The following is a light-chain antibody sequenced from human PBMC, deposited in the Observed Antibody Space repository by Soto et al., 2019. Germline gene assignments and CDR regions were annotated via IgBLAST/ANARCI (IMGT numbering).Light chain of an antibody. CDR1: QSVSSSY. CDR2: GAS. V-gene: IGKV3-20*01. CDR3: QQYGSSSSWK. J-gene: IGKJ1*01. Sequence: EIVMTHSQATLSVSPLDIATLSFSSSQSVSSSYLAWYQQKPGQAPRLIIYGASDRATGIPDRFSGSGSGTDFTLTINRLEPEDFAVYYCQQYGSSSSWKFGQGTKVDIK.